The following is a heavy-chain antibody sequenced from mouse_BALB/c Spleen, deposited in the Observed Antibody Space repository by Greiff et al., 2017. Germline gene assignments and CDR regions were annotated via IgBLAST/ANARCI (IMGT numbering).Heavy chain of an antibody. CDR1: GFTFSNYW. V-gene: IGHV6-6*02. J-gene: IGHJ4*01. CDR2: IRLKSNNYAT. D-gene: IGHD4-1*01. Sequence: DVKLVESGGGLVQPGGSMKLSCVASGFTFSNYWMNWVRQSPEKGLEWVAEIRLKSNNYATHYAESVKGRFTISRDDSKSSVYLQMNNLRAEDTGIYYCTRANYDAMDYWGQGTSVTVSS. CDR3: TRANYDAMDY.